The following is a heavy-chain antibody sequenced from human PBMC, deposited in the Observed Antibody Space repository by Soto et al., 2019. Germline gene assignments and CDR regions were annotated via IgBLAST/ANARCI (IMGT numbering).Heavy chain of an antibody. Sequence: ASVKVSCKASGYTFTSYYMHWVRQAPGQGLEWMGIINPSGGSTSYAQKFQGRVTMTRDTSTSTVYMELSSLRSEDTAVYYCDSFPPPFFLPSYYYYYGMDVWGQGTTVTVSS. D-gene: IGHD3-3*01. J-gene: IGHJ6*02. V-gene: IGHV1-46*03. CDR1: GYTFTSYY. CDR2: INPSGGST. CDR3: DSFPPPFFLPSYYYYYGMDV.